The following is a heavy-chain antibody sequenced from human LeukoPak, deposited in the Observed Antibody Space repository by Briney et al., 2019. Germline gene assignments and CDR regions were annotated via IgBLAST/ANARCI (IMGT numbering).Heavy chain of an antibody. CDR2: INPNSGGT. V-gene: IGHV1-2*02. D-gene: IGHD4/OR15-4a*01. CDR1: GYTFTSYG. Sequence: ASVKVSCKASGYTFTSYGISWVRQAPGQGLEWMGWINPNSGGTNSAQKFQGRVTMTSDTSISTAYMELSRLRSDDTALYYCARAPRMVITPIYFDYWGQGTLVTVSS. CDR3: ARAPRMVITPIYFDY. J-gene: IGHJ4*02.